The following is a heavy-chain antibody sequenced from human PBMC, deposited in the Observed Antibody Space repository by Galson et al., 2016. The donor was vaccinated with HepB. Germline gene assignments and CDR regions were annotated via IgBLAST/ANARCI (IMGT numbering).Heavy chain of an antibody. J-gene: IGHJ3*02. Sequence: SLRLSCAASGSTVSDSYMGWVRQAPGKGLIWVSVIFGGGATYYADSAKGRFTISRDSSKNTLNLQMNSLRAEDTAVYYCARGTAALAGDAFDIWGQGTLVTVSS. CDR2: IFGGGAT. V-gene: IGHV3-53*01. CDR1: GSTVSDSY. CDR3: ARGTAALAGDAFDI. D-gene: IGHD1-1*01.